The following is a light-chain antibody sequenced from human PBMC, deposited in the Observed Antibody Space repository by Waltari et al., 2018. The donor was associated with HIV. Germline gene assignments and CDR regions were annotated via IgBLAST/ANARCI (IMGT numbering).Light chain of an antibody. Sequence: QSALTQPASVSGSPGQSIIISCTGTSSDVGSYNLVSWYQQHPGKAPKLMIYEVNKRPSGVSNRFSGSKSDNTASLTISGLQAEDEADYYCYSYADSSTRVFGTGTKVTVL. CDR1: SSDVGSYNL. CDR3: YSYADSSTRV. CDR2: EVN. J-gene: IGLJ1*01. V-gene: IGLV2-23*02.